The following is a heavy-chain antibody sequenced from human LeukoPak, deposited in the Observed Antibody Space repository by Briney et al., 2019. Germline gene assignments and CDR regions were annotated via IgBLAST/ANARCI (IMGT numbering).Heavy chain of an antibody. J-gene: IGHJ4*02. D-gene: IGHD3-3*01. V-gene: IGHV4-39*01. CDR2: IYYSGST. Sequence: SETLSLTCAVYGGSFSSYYWGWIRQPPGKGLEWIGSIYYSGSTYYNPSLKSRVTISVDTSKNQFSLKLSSVTAADTAVYYCQSRFLEWLLDYWGQGTLVTVSS. CDR1: GGSFSSYY. CDR3: QSRFLEWLLDY.